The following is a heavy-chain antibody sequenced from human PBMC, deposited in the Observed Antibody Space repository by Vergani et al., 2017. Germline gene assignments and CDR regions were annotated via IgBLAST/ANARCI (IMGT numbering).Heavy chain of an antibody. V-gene: IGHV3-23*01. J-gene: IGHJ6*03. Sequence: EVQLLESGGGLVQPGGSLRLSCAASGFTFSSYAMSWVRQAPGKGLEWVSAMSGSGGSTYYADSVKGRLTLSRDNSKNTLYLQMNSLGAEDTAVYYCAKQESQYCSRTSCSRYYYYYYMDVWGKGTTVTVSS. D-gene: IGHD2-2*01. CDR2: MSGSGGST. CDR3: AKQESQYCSRTSCSRYYYYYYMDV. CDR1: GFTFSSYA.